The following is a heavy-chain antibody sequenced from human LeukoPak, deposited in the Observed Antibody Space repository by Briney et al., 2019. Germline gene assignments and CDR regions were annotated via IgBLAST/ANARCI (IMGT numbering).Heavy chain of an antibody. CDR1: GFTFSSYS. Sequence: PGGSLRLSCAASGFTFSSYSMSWVRQAPGKGLEWVSAISGSGGSTYYADSVKGRFTISRDNSKNTLYLQMNSLRAEDTAVYYRAKSWDQLPYYFDYWGQGTLVTVSS. J-gene: IGHJ4*02. D-gene: IGHD2-2*01. CDR2: ISGSGGST. CDR3: AKSWDQLPYYFDY. V-gene: IGHV3-23*01.